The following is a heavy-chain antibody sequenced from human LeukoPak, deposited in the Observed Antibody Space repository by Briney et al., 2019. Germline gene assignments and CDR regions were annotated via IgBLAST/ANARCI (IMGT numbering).Heavy chain of an antibody. CDR2: ISYDGSNK. J-gene: IGHJ6*02. D-gene: IGHD2-2*01. Sequence: GRSLRLSCAASGFTFSSYAMHWVRQAPGKGLEWVAVISYDGSNKYYADSVKGRFTISRDNAKNSLYLQMNSLRAEDTAVYYCARDQDIVVVPALHYYYYYGMDVWGQGTTVTVSS. CDR1: GFTFSSYA. CDR3: ARDQDIVVVPALHYYYYYGMDV. V-gene: IGHV3-30-3*01.